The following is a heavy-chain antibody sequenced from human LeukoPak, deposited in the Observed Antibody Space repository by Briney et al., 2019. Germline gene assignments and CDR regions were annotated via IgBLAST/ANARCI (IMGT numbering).Heavy chain of an antibody. D-gene: IGHD4-23*01. CDR3: ARGARKGDDYGGFFEY. V-gene: IGHV3-30*04. Sequence: GGSLRLSCAASGFTFSSYAMHWVRQAPGKGLEWVAVISYDGDNKYNADSVKGRFTISRDNSKNTLYLQMNSLRAEDTAVYYCARGARKGDDYGGFFEYWGQGTLVTVSS. J-gene: IGHJ4*02. CDR2: ISYDGDNK. CDR1: GFTFSSYA.